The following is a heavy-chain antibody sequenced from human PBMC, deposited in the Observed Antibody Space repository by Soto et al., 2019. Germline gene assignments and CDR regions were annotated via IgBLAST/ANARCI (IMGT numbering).Heavy chain of an antibody. J-gene: IGHJ3*02. D-gene: IGHD5-12*01. Sequence: GGSLRLSCAASGFTFDDYAMHWVRQAPGKGLEWVSGISWNSGSIGYADSVKGRFTISRDNAKNSLYLQMNSLRAEDTALYYCAKDMAPSLRAAFDIWGQGTMVTVSS. CDR3: AKDMAPSLRAAFDI. CDR2: ISWNSGSI. CDR1: GFTFDDYA. V-gene: IGHV3-9*01.